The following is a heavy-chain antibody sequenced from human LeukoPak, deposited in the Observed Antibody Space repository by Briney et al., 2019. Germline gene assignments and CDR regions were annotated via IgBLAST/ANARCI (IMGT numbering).Heavy chain of an antibody. CDR3: ARVRRSGITMIVVVISSPLYFDY. D-gene: IGHD3-22*01. Sequence: SETLSLTCTVSGGSISSASYYWSWIRQPAGKGLEWIGRIYTSGSTNYNPSLKSRVTISVDTSKNQFSLKLSSVTAADTAVYYCARVRRSGITMIVVVISSPLYFDYWGQGTLVTVSS. J-gene: IGHJ4*02. V-gene: IGHV4-61*02. CDR1: GGSISSASYY. CDR2: IYTSGST.